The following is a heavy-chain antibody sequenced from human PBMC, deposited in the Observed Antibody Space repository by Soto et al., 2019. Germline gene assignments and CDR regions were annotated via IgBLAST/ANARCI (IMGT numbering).Heavy chain of an antibody. V-gene: IGHV4-39*01. CDR1: GGSISSRGSY. CDR2: VSYSGST. Sequence: XETLSLPCTVSGGSISSRGSYWGWIRQPPGKGLEWIGTVSYSGSTYYNPSLNSRVAIPLDTSKNQFSLNLGYVTAPDTALYYCTRRYYYGSGKYAVDVWGQGTTVTVSS. D-gene: IGHD3-10*01. CDR3: TRRYYYGSGKYAVDV. J-gene: IGHJ6*02.